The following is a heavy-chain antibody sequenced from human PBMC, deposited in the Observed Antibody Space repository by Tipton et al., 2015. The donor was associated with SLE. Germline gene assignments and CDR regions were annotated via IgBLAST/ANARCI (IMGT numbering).Heavy chain of an antibody. CDR3: ARDPGGPFNY. CDR2: VYYGGST. V-gene: IGHV4-59*11. CDR1: GGSISNLY. Sequence: TLSLTCNVSGGSISNLYWSWIRQPPGKPLEWIGYVYYGGSTKYNPSLKSRVTISVDTSRNQFSLKLNSVTAADTAVYYCARDPGGPFNYWGQGTLVTVSA. D-gene: IGHD3-10*01. J-gene: IGHJ4*02.